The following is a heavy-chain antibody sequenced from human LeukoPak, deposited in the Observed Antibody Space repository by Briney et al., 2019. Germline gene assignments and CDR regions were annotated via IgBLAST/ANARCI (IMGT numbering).Heavy chain of an antibody. V-gene: IGHV1-18*01. Sequence: GESLKISCKASGYTFTSYGISWVRQAPGQGLEWMGWISAYNGNTNYAQKLQGRVTMTTDTSTSTAYMELRSLRSDDTAVYYCARDGVRYYYYGMDVWGQGTTVTVSS. CDR3: ARDGVRYYYYGMDV. CDR1: GYTFTSYG. J-gene: IGHJ6*02. D-gene: IGHD1-1*01. CDR2: ISAYNGNT.